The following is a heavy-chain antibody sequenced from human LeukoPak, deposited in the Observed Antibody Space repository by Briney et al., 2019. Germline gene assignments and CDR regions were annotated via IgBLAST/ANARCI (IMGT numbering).Heavy chain of an antibody. CDR3: SKDYYDSSIFSAPHLFAC. V-gene: IGHV3-23*01. CDR2: IRGSGGNT. J-gene: IGHJ4*02. CDR1: GFTFSSHA. D-gene: IGHD3-22*01. Sequence: GGSLRLSCAASGFTFSSHAMTWVRQASGEGLEWVSSIRGSGGNTYYADSVKGRFTISRDNFQNTLYLQMNSLRAEDTAVYYCSKDYYDSSIFSAPHLFACWGQGTLVTVSS.